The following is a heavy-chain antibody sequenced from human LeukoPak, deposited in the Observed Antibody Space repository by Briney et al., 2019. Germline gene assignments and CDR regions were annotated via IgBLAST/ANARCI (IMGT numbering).Heavy chain of an antibody. CDR3: AKDRDNYGSGSTFDY. V-gene: IGHV3-30*18. CDR1: GFTFSSCG. Sequence: TGGSLCLSGAASGFTFSSCGMHWVRQAPGKGLEWVAVISYDGSNKYYADSVKGRFTISRDNSKNTLYLQMNSLRAEDTAVYYCAKDRDNYGSGSTFDYWAQGNVVTVSS. CDR2: ISYDGSNK. D-gene: IGHD3-10*01. J-gene: IGHJ4*02.